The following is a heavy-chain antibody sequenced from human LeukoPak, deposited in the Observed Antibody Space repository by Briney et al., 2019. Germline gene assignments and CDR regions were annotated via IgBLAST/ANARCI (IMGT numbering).Heavy chain of an antibody. CDR1: GGSFSGYY. V-gene: IGHV4-34*01. D-gene: IGHD3-10*01. Sequence: SETLSLTCAVYGGSFSGYYWSWIRQPPGKGLEWIGEINHSGSTNYNPSLKSRVTISVDTSKNQFSLKLSSVTAADTAVYYCARLGITMVRGGRYYYYMDVWGKGTRSPSP. CDR3: ARLGITMVRGGRYYYYMDV. CDR2: INHSGST. J-gene: IGHJ6*03.